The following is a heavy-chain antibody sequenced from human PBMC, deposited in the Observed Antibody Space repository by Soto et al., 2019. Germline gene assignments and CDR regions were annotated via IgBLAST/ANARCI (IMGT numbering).Heavy chain of an antibody. J-gene: IGHJ4*02. CDR1: GFTFSSYA. D-gene: IGHD3-10*01. V-gene: IGHV3-23*01. CDR2: ISGSGGST. CDR3: ANTALYYGSGTIDY. Sequence: GGSLRLSCAASGFTFSSYAMSWVRQAPGKGLEWVSAISGSGGSTYYADSVKGRFTISRDNSKNTLYLQMNSLRAEDTAVYYCANTALYYGSGTIDYWGQGTLVTVSS.